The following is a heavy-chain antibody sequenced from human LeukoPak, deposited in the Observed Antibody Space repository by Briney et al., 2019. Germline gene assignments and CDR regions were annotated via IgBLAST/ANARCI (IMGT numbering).Heavy chain of an antibody. CDR3: ARVVAAAGNNWFDP. CDR2: IYYSGST. J-gene: IGHJ5*02. V-gene: IGHV4-59*01. Sequence: SETLSLTCTVSGGSISSYYWSWIRQPPGKGLEWIGYIYYSGSTNYNPSLKSRVTISVDTSKNQFSLKLSSVTAADTALYYCARVVAAAGNNWFDPWGQGTLVTVSS. CDR1: GGSISSYY. D-gene: IGHD6-25*01.